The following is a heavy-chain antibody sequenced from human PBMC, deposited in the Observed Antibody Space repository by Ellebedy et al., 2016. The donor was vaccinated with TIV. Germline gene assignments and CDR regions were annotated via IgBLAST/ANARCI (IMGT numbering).Heavy chain of an antibody. V-gene: IGHV3-7*03. CDR1: GFSFSSYW. Sequence: GGSLRLSCVVSGFSFSSYWMSWVRQAPGKGLEWVANIYQDGSQEYYVDSVKGRFIISRDNANNSLYLQMNSLRVEDTAVYRCARDGAYGDYSPGYYGMDVWGQGTTVTVS. CDR3: ARDGAYGDYSPGYYGMDV. D-gene: IGHD4-17*01. CDR2: IYQDGSQE. J-gene: IGHJ6*02.